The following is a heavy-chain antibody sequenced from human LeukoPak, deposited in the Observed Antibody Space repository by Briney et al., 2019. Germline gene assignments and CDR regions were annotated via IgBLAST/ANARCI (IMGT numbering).Heavy chain of an antibody. V-gene: IGHV3-48*03. D-gene: IGHD6-6*01. CDR2: IDRSATTT. J-gene: IGHJ6*04. Sequence: GGSLRLSCVASVFTFINYEINWVRQAPGKGLEWVSYIDRSATTTYYADSAKGRFTISRDSAKNSVSLQMNSLRTEDTAVYYCARAPGSTAAHHFYAMDVWGKGTTVIVSS. CDR1: VFTFINYE. CDR3: ARAPGSTAAHHFYAMDV.